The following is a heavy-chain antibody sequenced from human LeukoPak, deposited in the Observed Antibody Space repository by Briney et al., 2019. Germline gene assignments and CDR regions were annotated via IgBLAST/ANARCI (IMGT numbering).Heavy chain of an antibody. CDR3: AREEYSRSLH. V-gene: IGHV3-7*03. J-gene: IGHJ1*01. D-gene: IGHD6-6*01. Sequence: GGSLRLSCAASGFTFSNYWMNWVRQAPGKGLEWVANIKYDGSETYYMDSVTGRFTISRDNAKNSLYLQMNSLRAEDTAVYYCAREEYSRSLHWGQSTLVPVSS. CDR2: IKYDGSET. CDR1: GFTFSNYW.